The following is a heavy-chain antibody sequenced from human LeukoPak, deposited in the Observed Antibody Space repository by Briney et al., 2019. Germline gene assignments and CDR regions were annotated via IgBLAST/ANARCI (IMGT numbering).Heavy chain of an antibody. Sequence: GGSLRLSCAASGFTFSSYAMHWVRQAPGKGLEWVAVIWYDESIKHYGDSVKGRFTISRDNSKNTLYLQMNSLRAEDTAVYYCARDLPYYYGSGSYYNIAGSFDFWGQGTLVIVSS. V-gene: IGHV3-33*01. CDR1: GFTFSSYA. CDR2: IWYDESIK. D-gene: IGHD3-10*01. J-gene: IGHJ4*02. CDR3: ARDLPYYYGSGSYYNIAGSFDF.